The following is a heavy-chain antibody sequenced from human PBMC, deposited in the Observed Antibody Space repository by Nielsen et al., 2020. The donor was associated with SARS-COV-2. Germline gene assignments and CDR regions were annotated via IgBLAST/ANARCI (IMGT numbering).Heavy chain of an antibody. V-gene: IGHV3-30-3*01. J-gene: IGHJ6*02. CDR3: ARPRRELRVYYGMDV. CDR2: ISYDGPNK. Sequence: GGSLRLSCAASGFTFSTYAMNWVRQAPGKGLEWVAVISYDGPNKYYADSVKGRFTVSRDNSRTTLYLQMNSLRAEDTAVYYCARPRRELRVYYGMDVWGQGTTVTVSS. D-gene: IGHD1-26*01. CDR1: GFTFSTYA.